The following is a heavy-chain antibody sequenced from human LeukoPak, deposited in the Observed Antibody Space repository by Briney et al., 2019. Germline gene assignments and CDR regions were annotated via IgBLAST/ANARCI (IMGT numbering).Heavy chain of an antibody. Sequence: SETLSLTCTVSGGPISSSSYYWGWIRQPPGKGLEWIGSIYYSGSTYYNPSLKSQVTISVDTSKNQFSLKLSSVTAADTAVYYCARHDRSGGTPFDYWGQGTLVTVSS. D-gene: IGHD4-23*01. CDR1: GGPISSSSYY. V-gene: IGHV4-39*01. CDR2: IYYSGST. CDR3: ARHDRSGGTPFDY. J-gene: IGHJ4*02.